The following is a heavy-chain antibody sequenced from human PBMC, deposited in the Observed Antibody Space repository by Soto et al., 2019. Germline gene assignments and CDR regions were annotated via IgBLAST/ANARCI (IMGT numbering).Heavy chain of an antibody. CDR2: ISSTGGST. D-gene: IGHD3-9*01. Sequence: PGGSLRLSCSASGFTFSTYPIHWVRQAPGKGLEYVSAISSTGGSTYYADSVKGRFTISRDNSKNTLYLQMNSLRAEDTAVYYCARDGRYYDILTGYYTPPNFDYWGQGTLVTVSS. CDR3: ARDGRYYDILTGYYTPPNFDY. CDR1: GFTFSTYP. J-gene: IGHJ4*02. V-gene: IGHV3-64*04.